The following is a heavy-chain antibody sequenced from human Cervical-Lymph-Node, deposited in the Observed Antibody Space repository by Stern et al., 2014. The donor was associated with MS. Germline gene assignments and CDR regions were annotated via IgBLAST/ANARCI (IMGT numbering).Heavy chain of an antibody. CDR2: IWYDGSNK. J-gene: IGHJ6*02. CDR3: ARSSSPSPYYYYGMDV. D-gene: IGHD6-13*01. CDR1: GFTFSSYG. Sequence: VRLVESGGGVVQPGRSLRLSCAASGFTFSSYGMHWVRQAPGKGLEWVAVIWYDGSNKYYADSVKGRFTISRDNSKNTLYLQMNSLRAEDTAVYYCARSSSPSPYYYYGMDVWGRGTTVTVSS. V-gene: IGHV3-33*01.